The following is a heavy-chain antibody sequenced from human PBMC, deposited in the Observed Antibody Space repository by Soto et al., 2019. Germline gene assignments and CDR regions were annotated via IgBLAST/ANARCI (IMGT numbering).Heavy chain of an antibody. D-gene: IGHD5-12*01. CDR1: GDSISPYY. Sequence: SETLSLTCTVSGDSISPYYWSWIRQPPGKGLEWIGYIYYIGSTNYNPSLKSRVTISVDTSKNQFSLKLSSVTAADTAVYYCARRKYSGYDSHYYFDYWGQGTLVTVSS. CDR3: ARRKYSGYDSHYYFDY. CDR2: IYYIGST. J-gene: IGHJ4*02. V-gene: IGHV4-59*08.